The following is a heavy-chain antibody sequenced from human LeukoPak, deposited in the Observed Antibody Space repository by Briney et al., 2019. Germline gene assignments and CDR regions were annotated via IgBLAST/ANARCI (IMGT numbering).Heavy chain of an antibody. CDR1: GFTFSSYA. J-gene: IGHJ4*02. Sequence: PGGSLRLSCAASGFTFSSYAMSWVRQAPGKGLEWVSAISGSGGSTYYADSVKGRFTISRDNAKNSLYLQMNSLRAEDTAVYNCAREWNGYDYVGEDYWGQGTLVTVSS. D-gene: IGHD5-12*01. V-gene: IGHV3-23*01. CDR3: AREWNGYDYVGEDY. CDR2: ISGSGGST.